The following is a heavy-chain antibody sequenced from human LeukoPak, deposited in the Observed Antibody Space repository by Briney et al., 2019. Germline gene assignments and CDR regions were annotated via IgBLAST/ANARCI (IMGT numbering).Heavy chain of an antibody. CDR3: ASLPLVGATHPVDY. J-gene: IGHJ4*02. V-gene: IGHV1-69*13. CDR1: GGTFSSYA. CDR2: IIPIFGTA. Sequence: ASVKVSCKASGGTFSSYAISWVRQAPGQGLEWMGGIIPIFGTANYAQKFQGRVTITADESTSTAYMELSSLRAEDTAVYYCASLPLVGATHPVDYWGQGTLVTVSS. D-gene: IGHD1-26*01.